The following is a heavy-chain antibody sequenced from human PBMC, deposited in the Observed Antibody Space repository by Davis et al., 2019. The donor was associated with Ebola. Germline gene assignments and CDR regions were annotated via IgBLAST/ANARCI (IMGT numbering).Heavy chain of an antibody. CDR2: INHSGST. D-gene: IGHD3-3*01. Sequence: MPPETLSLTCAVYGGSFSGYYWSWIRQPPGKGLEWIGEINHSGSTNYNPSLKSRVTISVDTSKNQFSLKLSSVTAADTAVYYCARAQPFFRRFDYWGQGTLVTVSS. CDR3: ARAQPFFRRFDY. V-gene: IGHV4-34*01. CDR1: GGSFSGYY. J-gene: IGHJ4*02.